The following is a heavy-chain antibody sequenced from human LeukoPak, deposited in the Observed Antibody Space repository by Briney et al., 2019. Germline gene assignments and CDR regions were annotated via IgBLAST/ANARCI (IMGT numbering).Heavy chain of an antibody. J-gene: IGHJ3*02. D-gene: IGHD2-15*01. Sequence: QPGGSLRLSCAASGFTFDDYAMHWVRQAPGKGLEWVSGISWNSGSIGYADSVKGRFTISRDNAKNSLYLQMNSLRAEDTALYYCAKGQWGDIPDAFDIWGQGTMVTVSS. CDR2: ISWNSGSI. CDR3: AKGQWGDIPDAFDI. V-gene: IGHV3-9*01. CDR1: GFTFDDYA.